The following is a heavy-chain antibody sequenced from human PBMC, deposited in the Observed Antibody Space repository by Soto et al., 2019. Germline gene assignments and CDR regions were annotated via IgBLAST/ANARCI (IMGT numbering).Heavy chain of an antibody. CDR3: ARRRAKSHIAVPFDY. V-gene: IGHV3-23*01. J-gene: IGHJ4*02. D-gene: IGHD6-19*01. CDR2: ISGNGGST. Sequence: EVQLLESGGGLVQPGGSLRLSCAASGFTFSNFAMSWVRQAPGKGLEWVSAISGNGGSTYYADSVKGRFTISRDNSKNTLYLQMNSLRAEDTAVYFCARRRAKSHIAVPFDYWGQGSLVTVSS. CDR1: GFTFSNFA.